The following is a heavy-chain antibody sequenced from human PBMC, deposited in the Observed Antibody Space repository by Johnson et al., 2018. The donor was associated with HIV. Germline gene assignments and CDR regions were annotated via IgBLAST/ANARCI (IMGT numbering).Heavy chain of an antibody. CDR2: IYSGCST. Sequence: MPLVEPGGCLVQPGGSLRLSCAASGFPVSSNSMRWVRQASGKGLAWVSVIYSGCSTYYAASVKRRFTIYRDNSKNSLYLQMNSLRADDTAVYYCARERATLFFRASGAAFNVWGQGTMVTVSS. CDR1: GFPVSSNS. V-gene: IGHV3-66*01. J-gene: IGHJ3*01. D-gene: IGHD3-3*01. CDR3: ARERATLFFRASGAAFNV.